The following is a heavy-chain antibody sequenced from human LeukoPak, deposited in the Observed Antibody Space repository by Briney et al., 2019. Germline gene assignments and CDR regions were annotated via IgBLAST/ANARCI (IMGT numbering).Heavy chain of an antibody. CDR1: GYTFTSYY. J-gene: IGHJ6*03. CDR2: INPSGGST. V-gene: IGHV1-46*01. CDR3: ARDQGREFYYYYMDV. Sequence: ASVKVSCKASGYTFTSYYMHWVRQAPGQGLEWMGIINPSGGSTSYAQKFQGRVTMTRDTSTSTVYMELSSLRSEDTAVYYCARDQGREFYYYYMDVWGKGTTVTVSS.